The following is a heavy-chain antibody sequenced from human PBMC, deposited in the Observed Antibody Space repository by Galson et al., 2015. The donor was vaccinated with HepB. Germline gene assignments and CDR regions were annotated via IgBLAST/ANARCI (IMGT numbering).Heavy chain of an antibody. J-gene: IGHJ3*01. V-gene: IGHV3-23*01. Sequence: SLRLSCAASGFTFSSYAMSWVRQAPGKGLEWVSAISGSGGSTYYADSVKGRFTISRDNSKNTLYLQMNSLRAEDTAVYYCANNGHSSGWHQGWGAFDVWGQGTMVTVSS. CDR3: ANNGHSSGWHQGWGAFDV. CDR1: GFTFSSYA. D-gene: IGHD6-19*01. CDR2: ISGSGGST.